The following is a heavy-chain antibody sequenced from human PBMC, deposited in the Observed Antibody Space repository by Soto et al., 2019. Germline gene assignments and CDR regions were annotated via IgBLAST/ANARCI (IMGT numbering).Heavy chain of an antibody. D-gene: IGHD3-10*01. CDR2: IYYSGST. Sequence: PSETLSLTXTVSGGSISSGGYYWSWIRQHPGKGLEWIGYIYYSGSTYYNPSLKSRVTISVDTSKNQFSLKLSSVTAADTAVYYCARGPLGSGSYYYYGMDVWGQGTTVTVSS. CDR1: GGSISSGGYY. J-gene: IGHJ6*02. CDR3: ARGPLGSGSYYYYGMDV. V-gene: IGHV4-31*02.